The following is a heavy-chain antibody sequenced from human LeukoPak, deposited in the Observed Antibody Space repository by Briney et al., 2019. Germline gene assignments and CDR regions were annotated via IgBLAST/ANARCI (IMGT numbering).Heavy chain of an antibody. D-gene: IGHD2-15*01. J-gene: IGHJ4*02. CDR1: GGSISSGSYY. Sequence: SQTLSLTCTVSGGSISSGSYYWSWIRQPPGKGLEWIGRIYTSGSTNYNPSLKSRVTISVDTSKNQFSLKLSSVTAADTAVYYWARGGRISFDYWGQGTLVTVSS. CDR2: IYTSGST. V-gene: IGHV4-61*02. CDR3: ARGGRISFDY.